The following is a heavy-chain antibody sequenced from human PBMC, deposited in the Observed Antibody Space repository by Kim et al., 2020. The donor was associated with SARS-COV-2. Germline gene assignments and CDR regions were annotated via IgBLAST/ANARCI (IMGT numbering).Heavy chain of an antibody. CDR1: GGSIRSGGYY. CDR2: IYYSGST. V-gene: IGHV4-31*03. D-gene: IGHD6-13*01. CDR3: ATSTSSWYYFDS. Sequence: SETLSLTCTVSGGSIRSGGYYWSWIRQHPGKGLEWIGYIYYSGSTYYNPSLKSRLTISLDTSQNQFSLNLRSVAVADTALYYCATSTSSWYYFDSWGHGT. J-gene: IGHJ4*01.